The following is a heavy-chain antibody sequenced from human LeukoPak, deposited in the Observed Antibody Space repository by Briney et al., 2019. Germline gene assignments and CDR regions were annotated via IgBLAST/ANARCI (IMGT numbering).Heavy chain of an antibody. V-gene: IGHV1-18*01. CDR2: ISGYNGNT. D-gene: IGHD2-21*02. Sequence: ASVTVSCKASGYTFISYGISWVRQAPGQGLEWMGWISGYNGNTNYAQNLQGRVTMTTDTSTNTAYMELRSLRSDDTAVYYCARGLGVVTAQSEQPKPRYFDLWGRGTQVTVSS. CDR3: ARGLGVVTAQSEQPKPRYFDL. CDR1: GYTFISYG. J-gene: IGHJ2*01.